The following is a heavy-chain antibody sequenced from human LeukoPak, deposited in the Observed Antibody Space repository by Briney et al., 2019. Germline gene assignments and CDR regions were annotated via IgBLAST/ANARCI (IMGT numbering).Heavy chain of an antibody. CDR1: GFSFSRYS. J-gene: IGHJ4*02. CDR3: ARGLAVAGDY. CDR2: ICTSGDST. V-gene: IGHV3-21*01. Sequence: PGGSLRLSCEASGFSFSRYSMNWVRQAPGQGLEWVSSICTSGDSTYYADSVKGRFTISRDNAKNSLFLQMSSLRVDDTAVYYCARGLAVAGDYWGQGALVAVSS. D-gene: IGHD6-19*01.